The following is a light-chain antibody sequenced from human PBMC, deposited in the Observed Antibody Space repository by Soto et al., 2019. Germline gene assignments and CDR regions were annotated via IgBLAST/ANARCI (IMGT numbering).Light chain of an antibody. J-gene: IGKJ5*01. V-gene: IGKV3D-15*01. CDR2: GVS. CDR3: QQYNNWPPIT. Sequence: EIVMTQSPATLSVSAGERVTLSCRASQSVSTKLAWYQQKPGQAPRLLISGVSTRATGIPARFSGSGSGTDFTLTISSLQSEDFAVYYCQQYNNWPPITFGQGTRLEIK. CDR1: QSVSTK.